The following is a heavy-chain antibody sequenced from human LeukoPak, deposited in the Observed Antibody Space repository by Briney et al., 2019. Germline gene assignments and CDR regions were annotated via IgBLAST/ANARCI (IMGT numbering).Heavy chain of an antibody. J-gene: IGHJ3*02. D-gene: IGHD6-13*01. CDR1: GGTFSSYA. CDR2: IIPIFGTA. Sequence: SVKVSCKASGGTFSSYAISWVRQAPGQGLEWMGGIIPIFGTANYAQKFQGRVTITTDESTSTAYMELSSLRSEDTAVYYCASPRPTPIAAAGYDAFDIWGQGTMVTVSS. V-gene: IGHV1-69*05. CDR3: ASPRPTPIAAAGYDAFDI.